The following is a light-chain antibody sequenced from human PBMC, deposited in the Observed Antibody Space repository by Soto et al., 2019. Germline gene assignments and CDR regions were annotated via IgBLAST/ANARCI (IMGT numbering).Light chain of an antibody. Sequence: DIQMTQSPSTLSASVGDIVTITCRASQSISSWLAWYQQKPGKAPKLLIYDASSLESGVPSRFSGSGSGTEFTLTISSLQPADFATYYCQQYNSYSYTFGQGTKLEIK. CDR2: DAS. CDR3: QQYNSYSYT. V-gene: IGKV1-5*01. CDR1: QSISSW. J-gene: IGKJ2*01.